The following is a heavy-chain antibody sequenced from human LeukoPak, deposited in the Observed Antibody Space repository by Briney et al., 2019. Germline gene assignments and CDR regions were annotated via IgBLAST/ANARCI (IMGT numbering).Heavy chain of an antibody. J-gene: IGHJ4*02. CDR2: ISLSSTTI. D-gene: IGHD6-13*01. Sequence: GGSLRLSCAASGFSFSTYNMNWVRQAPGKGLGWVSFISLSSTTIYYADSVKGRFTISRDNAKNSLYLQMNRLRAEDTAVYYCAREASYSSSWATFDFWGQGILVTVSS. CDR3: AREASYSSSWATFDF. CDR1: GFSFSTYN. V-gene: IGHV3-48*01.